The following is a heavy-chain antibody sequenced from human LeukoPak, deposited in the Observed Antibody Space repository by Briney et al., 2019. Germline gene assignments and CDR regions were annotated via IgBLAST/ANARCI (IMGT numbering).Heavy chain of an antibody. CDR3: ARDLSCSSTSCYATLDY. J-gene: IGHJ4*02. CDR1: GFTFSSYG. Sequence: PGGSLRLSCAASGFTFSSYGMHWDRQAPGKGLEWVAVISYDGSNKYYVDSVKGRFTISRDNSKNTLYLQMNSLRAEDTAVYYCARDLSCSSTSCYATLDYWGQGTLVTVSS. D-gene: IGHD2-2*01. V-gene: IGHV3-30*03. CDR2: ISYDGSNK.